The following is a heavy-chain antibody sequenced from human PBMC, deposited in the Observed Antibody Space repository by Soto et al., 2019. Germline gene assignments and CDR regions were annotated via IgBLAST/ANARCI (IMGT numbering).Heavy chain of an antibody. CDR3: AIEPAGYYDSSGYPSTLDGMDV. V-gene: IGHV4-39*07. J-gene: IGHJ6*02. CDR2: FFIGGNT. D-gene: IGHD3-22*01. CDR1: GGSISSSTYY. Sequence: SETLSLTCTVSGGSISSSTYYWGWMRQPPGKGLEWIGSFFIGGNTYYNPSLKSRVTISVDTSKNQFSLKLSSVTAADTAVYYCAIEPAGYYDSSGYPSTLDGMDVWGQGTTVTVSS.